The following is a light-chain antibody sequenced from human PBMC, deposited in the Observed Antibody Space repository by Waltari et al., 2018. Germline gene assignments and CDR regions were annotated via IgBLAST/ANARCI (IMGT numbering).Light chain of an antibody. CDR1: SSNTGSNA. CDR2: SNS. J-gene: IGLJ2*01. V-gene: IGLV1-44*01. CDR3: ATWDDRQTGYVV. Sequence: QSALTQPPSASGTPGQRVIISSSGRSSNTGSNAVSWYRQFPGTAPRLLIYSNSEPTSGVPDRFSGSKSGTSASLTISGLQSDDAADYYCATWDDRQTGYVVFGGGTKLTVL.